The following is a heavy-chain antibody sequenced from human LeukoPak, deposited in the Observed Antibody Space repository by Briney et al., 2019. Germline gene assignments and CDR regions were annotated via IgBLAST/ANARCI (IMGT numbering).Heavy chain of an antibody. Sequence: GGSLRLSCAASGFPCSNTNVNWVRQAPGKGLEWVSSISSSSNHIYYADSVRGRFTISRDNAKNSLYLQMNSLRAEVTAVYYCARGSSVPPTDYWGQGTLVTVSS. CDR3: ARGSSVPPTDY. D-gene: IGHD6-19*01. V-gene: IGHV3-21*01. CDR1: GFPCSNTN. CDR2: ISSSSNHI. J-gene: IGHJ4*02.